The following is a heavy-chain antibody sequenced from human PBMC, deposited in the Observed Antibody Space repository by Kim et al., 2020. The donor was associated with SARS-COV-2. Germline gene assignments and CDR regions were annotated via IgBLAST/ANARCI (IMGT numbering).Heavy chain of an antibody. J-gene: IGHJ4*02. CDR2: IYYSGST. CDR1: GGSISSSSYY. Sequence: SETLSLTCTVSGGSISSSSYYWGWIRQPPGKGLEWIGSIYYSGSTYYNPSLKSRVTISVDTSKNQFSLKLSSVTAADTAVYYCARRVFDYWGQGTLVTVSS. V-gene: IGHV4-39*01. CDR3: ARRVFDY.